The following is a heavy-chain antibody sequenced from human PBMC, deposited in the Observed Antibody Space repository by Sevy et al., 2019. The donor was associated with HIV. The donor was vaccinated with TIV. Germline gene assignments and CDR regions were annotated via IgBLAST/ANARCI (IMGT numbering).Heavy chain of an antibody. CDR3: ATTKDYYDSSGYPFDY. CDR1: GYTLTELS. Sequence: ASVKVSCKVSGYTLTELSMHWVRQAPGKGLEWMGTFDPEDDETIYAQKFQGRVTMTEDTSTDKAYMELSRLRSEDTAVYYCATTKDYYDSSGYPFDYWGQGTLVTVSS. D-gene: IGHD3-22*01. CDR2: FDPEDDET. V-gene: IGHV1-24*01. J-gene: IGHJ4*02.